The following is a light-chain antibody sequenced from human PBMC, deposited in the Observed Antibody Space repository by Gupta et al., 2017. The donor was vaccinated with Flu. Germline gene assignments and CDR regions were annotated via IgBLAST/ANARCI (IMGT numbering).Light chain of an antibody. CDR3: QQYYSTPRT. Sequence: PSALLASVEDKVTITVRSSQSNNNYLSWYHQKPGKMPKLLIYSASTLQAGVPSRFSGSGSGTDFTLTISSLQAEDVAAYYCQQYYSTPRTFGQGTKVEI. J-gene: IGKJ1*01. V-gene: IGKV1-27*01. CDR2: SAS. CDR1: QSNNNY.